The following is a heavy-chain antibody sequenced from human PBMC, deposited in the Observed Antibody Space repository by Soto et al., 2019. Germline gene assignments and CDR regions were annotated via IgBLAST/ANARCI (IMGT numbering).Heavy chain of an antibody. CDR2: IKHKRDGATT. CDR3: TADTYSSSAWANDY. D-gene: IGHD6-19*01. CDR1: GFIFSDTW. J-gene: IGHJ4*02. Sequence: EVQLVESGGGFVKPGGSLRLSCGASGFIFSDTWMNWVRQAPNTGLEWVARIKHKRDGATTHYAAPVKGRFIISRDDSRDSVFLQMDSLKPEDRGGYYWTADTYSSSAWANDYLGVGALVTVSS. V-gene: IGHV3-15*07.